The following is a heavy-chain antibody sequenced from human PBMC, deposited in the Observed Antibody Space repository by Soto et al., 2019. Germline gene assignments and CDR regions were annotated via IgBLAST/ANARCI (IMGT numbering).Heavy chain of an antibody. CDR3: GRDPYYGAIDY. D-gene: IGHD1-26*01. CDR2: IKQDGSEK. J-gene: IGHJ4*02. Sequence: EVQLMESGGGLVQPGGSLRLSCAASGFSFSGSWMAWVRQTPGKGLEWVADIKQDGSEKNYVDSVKGRATISSENANNSVYLQMNSLRAEDTAVYYCGRDPYYGAIDYWGLGTLVIVSS. CDR1: GFSFSGSW. V-gene: IGHV3-7*01.